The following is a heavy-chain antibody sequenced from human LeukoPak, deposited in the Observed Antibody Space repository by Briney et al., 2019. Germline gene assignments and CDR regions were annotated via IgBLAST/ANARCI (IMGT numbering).Heavy chain of an antibody. CDR2: ISYDGSNK. J-gene: IGHJ6*03. CDR1: GFTFSSYA. V-gene: IGHV3-30-3*01. Sequence: GGSLRLSCAASGFTFSSYAMHWVRQAPGKGLEWVAVISYDGSNKYYADSVKGRFTISRDNSKNTLYLQMNSLRAEDTAVYYCARDGIVGATVYYYYMDVWGKGTTVTVSS. CDR3: ARDGIVGATVYYYYMDV. D-gene: IGHD1-26*01.